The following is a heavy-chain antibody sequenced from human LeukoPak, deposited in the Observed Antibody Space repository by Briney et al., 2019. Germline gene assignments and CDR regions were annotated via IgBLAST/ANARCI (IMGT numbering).Heavy chain of an antibody. V-gene: IGHV3-48*02. J-gene: IGHJ3*02. CDR1: GFTFSSYS. CDR3: AKDNGANAFDI. CDR2: ISVGGRIT. Sequence: PGGSLRLSCVASGFTFSSYSFNWVRQAPGKGLEWVSYISVGGRITSYADSVRGRFTISRDDAKNSIYLQMNSLRDEDTAVYYCAKDNGANAFDIWGQGTMVTVSS.